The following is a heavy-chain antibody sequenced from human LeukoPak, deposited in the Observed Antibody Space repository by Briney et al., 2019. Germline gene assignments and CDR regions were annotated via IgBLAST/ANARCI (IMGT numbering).Heavy chain of an antibody. CDR3: ARSGKFDLYFDY. CDR2: IYYSGST. V-gene: IGHV4-59*11. D-gene: IGHD3-16*01. CDR1: GGSISSHY. J-gene: IGHJ4*02. Sequence: PSETLSLTCTVSGGSISSHYWSWIRQPPGKGLEWIGYIYYSGSTNYNPSLKSRVTISVDTSKHQFSLKLSSVTAADTAVYYCARSGKFDLYFDYWGQGTLVTVSS.